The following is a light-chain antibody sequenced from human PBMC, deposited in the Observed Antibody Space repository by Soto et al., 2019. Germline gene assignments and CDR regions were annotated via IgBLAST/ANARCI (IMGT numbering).Light chain of an antibody. Sequence: QSVLTQPASVSGSPGQSITISCTGTSSDVGGYNYVSWYQHHPGKAPKLMIYDVSNRPSGVSNRFSGSKSGNTASLTISGLQAEDEADYYCRSYTSSSTLYLFGTGTQVTVL. CDR1: SSDVGGYNY. CDR3: RSYTSSSTLYL. J-gene: IGLJ1*01. V-gene: IGLV2-14*03. CDR2: DVS.